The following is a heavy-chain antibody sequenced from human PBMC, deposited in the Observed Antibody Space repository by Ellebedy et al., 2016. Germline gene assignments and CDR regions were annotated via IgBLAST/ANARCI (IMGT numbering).Heavy chain of an antibody. Sequence: ASVKVSXXVSGYTLTELSMHWVRQAPGKGLEWMGGFDPEDGETIFAQKFQGRVTMTEDTSTDTAYMELSSLRSEDTAVYYCATLVGATYAFDIWGQGTMVTVSS. V-gene: IGHV1-24*01. J-gene: IGHJ3*02. CDR3: ATLVGATYAFDI. CDR2: FDPEDGET. D-gene: IGHD1-26*01. CDR1: GYTLTELS.